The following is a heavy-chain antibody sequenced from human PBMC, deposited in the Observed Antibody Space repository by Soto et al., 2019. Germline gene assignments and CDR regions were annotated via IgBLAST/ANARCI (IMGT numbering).Heavy chain of an antibody. Sequence: SLTCTVSGGSISSSSYYWGWIRQPPGKGLEWIGSIYYSGSTYYNPSLKSRVTISVDTSKNKFSLKLSSVTAADTAVYYCARRGYSSSWYYFDYWGQGTLVTVSS. D-gene: IGHD6-13*01. CDR1: GGSISSSSYY. CDR2: IYYSGST. V-gene: IGHV4-39*01. J-gene: IGHJ4*02. CDR3: ARRGYSSSWYYFDY.